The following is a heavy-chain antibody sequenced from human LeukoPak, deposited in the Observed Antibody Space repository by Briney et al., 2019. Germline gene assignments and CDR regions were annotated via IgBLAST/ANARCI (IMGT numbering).Heavy chain of an antibody. V-gene: IGHV3-23*01. CDR1: GFNFNRYA. D-gene: IGHD3-16*01. CDR2: IIDNGDTT. J-gene: IGHJ6*03. Sequence: GGSLRLSCAASGFNFNRYAMSWVCQAPGKGLEWVSGIIDNGDTTYHANSVKGRFTISRDNSKNTLYLQMHSLRAEDTAVYYCAKLGGQEIYNYYVGVWGKGPTVAVSS. CDR3: AKLGGQEIYNYYVGV.